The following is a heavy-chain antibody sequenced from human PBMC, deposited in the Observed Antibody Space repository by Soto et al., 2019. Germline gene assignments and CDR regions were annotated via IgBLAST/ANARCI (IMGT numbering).Heavy chain of an antibody. J-gene: IGHJ6*02. Sequence: RASVKVSCKVSGGTFSSYAISWVRQAPGQGLEWMGGIIPIFGTANYAQKFQGKVTMTRDTSTHTLYMELSSLRSEDTAIYYCARVGYSSTGTTLHFHGLDVWGQGTTVTVSS. CDR2: IIPIFGTA. CDR3: ARVGYSSTGTTLHFHGLDV. D-gene: IGHD3-22*01. V-gene: IGHV1-69*05. CDR1: GGTFSSYA.